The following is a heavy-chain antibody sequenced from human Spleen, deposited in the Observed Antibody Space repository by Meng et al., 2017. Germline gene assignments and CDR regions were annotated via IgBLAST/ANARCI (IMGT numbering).Heavy chain of an antibody. CDR3: ARDEDISAAGKLFGDY. D-gene: IGHD6-13*01. CDR2: INPNSGGT. Sequence: VRRVQAGAEVKKPGASVKVSCKASGYTFTGYYMHWVRQAPGQGLEWMGRINPNSGGTNYAQKFQGRVTMTRDTSISTAYMELSRLRSDDTAMYYCARDEDISAAGKLFGDYWGQGTLVTVSS. V-gene: IGHV1-2*06. CDR1: GYTFTGYY. J-gene: IGHJ4*02.